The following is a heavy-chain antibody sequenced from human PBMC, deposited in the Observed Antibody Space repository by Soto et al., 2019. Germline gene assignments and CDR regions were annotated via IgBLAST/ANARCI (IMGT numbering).Heavy chain of an antibody. CDR1: GFTVSSNY. J-gene: IGHJ5*02. Sequence: EVQVVESGGGLVQPGGSLRLSCAASGFTVSSNYMTWVRQAPGKGLEWVSVINSDGSTYYADSVKGRFTISRDNSENTMYLQMNSLRVEDTAVYYCARDKLRGFSNWFDPWGQETLVTVSS. V-gene: IGHV3-66*01. D-gene: IGHD3-10*01. CDR3: ARDKLRGFSNWFDP. CDR2: INSDGST.